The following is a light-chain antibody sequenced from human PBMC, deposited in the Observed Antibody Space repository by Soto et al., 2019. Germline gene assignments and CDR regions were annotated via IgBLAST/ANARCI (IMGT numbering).Light chain of an antibody. CDR1: SSNIGAGFD. CDR3: YSYAGSYTWV. J-gene: IGLJ3*02. V-gene: IGLV1-40*01. Sequence: QSVLTQPPSVSGAPGQRVTISCTGSSSNIGAGFDVHWYQHLPGTAPKLLIYGNNNRPSGVPDRFSGSKSGTSASLAITGLQAEDEADYYCYSYAGSYTWVFGGGTKLTVL. CDR2: GNN.